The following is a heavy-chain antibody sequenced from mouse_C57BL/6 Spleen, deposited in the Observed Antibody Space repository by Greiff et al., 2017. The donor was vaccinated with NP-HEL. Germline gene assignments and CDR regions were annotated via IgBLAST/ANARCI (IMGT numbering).Heavy chain of an antibody. CDR1: GYTFTDYN. V-gene: IGHV1-22*01. CDR2: INPNNGGT. D-gene: IGHD3-3*01. Sequence: EVQLQESGPELVKPGASVKMSCKASGYTFTDYNMHWVKQSHGKSLEWIGYINPNNGGTSYNQKFKGKATLTVNKSSSTAYMELRSLTSEDSAVYYCAREGPPPFFAYWGQGTLVTVSA. CDR3: AREGPPPFFAY. J-gene: IGHJ3*01.